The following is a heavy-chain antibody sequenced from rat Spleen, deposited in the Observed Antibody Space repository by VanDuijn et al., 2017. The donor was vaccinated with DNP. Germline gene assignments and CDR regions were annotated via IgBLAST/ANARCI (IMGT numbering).Heavy chain of an antibody. J-gene: IGHJ2*01. CDR3: AKGPNYGGWSDYFDY. CDR1: GFNFNDYW. V-gene: IGHV4-2*01. Sequence: EVQLVESGGGLVQPGSSLQLSCAASGFNFNDYWMGWVRQAPGKGLEWIGEINKDSSTISYTPSLKEKITIYRDNAQNTLYLQMSKLGSEDTAIYYWAKGPNYGGWSDYFDYWGQGVMVTVSS. D-gene: IGHD1-11*01. CDR2: INKDSSTI.